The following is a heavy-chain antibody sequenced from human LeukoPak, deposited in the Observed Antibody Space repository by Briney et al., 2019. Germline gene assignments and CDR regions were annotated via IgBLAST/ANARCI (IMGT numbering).Heavy chain of an antibody. D-gene: IGHD6-19*01. J-gene: IGHJ3*02. CDR1: GFSFSSYS. V-gene: IGHV3-21*01. CDR2: ISTSSSYI. CDR3: ARGASVVAGNDNAFDI. Sequence: GGSLRLSCAASGFSFSSYSMNWVRQAPGKGLEWVSSISTSSSYIYYADSVKGRFTISGDNAKKSLYLQMNSLRADDTAVYCARGASVVAGNDNAFDIWGQGTMVTVSS.